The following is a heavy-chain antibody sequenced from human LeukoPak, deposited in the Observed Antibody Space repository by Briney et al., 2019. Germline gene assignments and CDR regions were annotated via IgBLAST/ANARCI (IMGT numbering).Heavy chain of an antibody. CDR1: GYFITTGHY. Sequence: SETLSLTCSVSGYFITTGHYWGWARQPPGKGLEWIGSIYEGETTYYNPSLKTRLTISLDRSKNQFSLKLSSVTAADTAVYYCASNWSDFDYWGPGILVTVSS. V-gene: IGHV4-38-2*02. J-gene: IGHJ4*02. CDR3: ASNWSDFDY. D-gene: IGHD1-1*01. CDR2: IYEGETT.